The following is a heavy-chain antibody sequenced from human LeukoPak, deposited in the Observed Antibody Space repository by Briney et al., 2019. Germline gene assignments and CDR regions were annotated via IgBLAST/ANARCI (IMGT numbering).Heavy chain of an antibody. Sequence: ASVKVSCKASGYTFTSYGISWVRQAPGQGLEWMGWISAYNGNTNYAQKLQGRVTMTTDTSTSTAYMELRSLRSDDTAVYYCARGSFVVFRFLEWSGTLDYWGQEPLVTVS. J-gene: IGHJ4*02. CDR3: ARGSFVVFRFLEWSGTLDY. CDR2: ISAYNGNT. V-gene: IGHV1-18*01. D-gene: IGHD3-3*01. CDR1: GYTFTSYG.